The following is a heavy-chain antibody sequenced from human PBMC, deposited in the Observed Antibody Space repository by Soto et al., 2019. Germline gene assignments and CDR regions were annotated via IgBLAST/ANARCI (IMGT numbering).Heavy chain of an antibody. CDR3: ARYSSSLRNFDY. Sequence: SETLSLTCTVSGGSVSSYYWSWIRQPPGKGLECIGCIYYSGSTTHNPALWSRVTISVGTSQTQFSLKLSSVNAAHTAVYYCARYSSSLRNFDYWGQGNLVHASS. V-gene: IGHV4-59*02. CDR1: GGSVSSYY. CDR2: IYYSGST. J-gene: IGHJ4*02. D-gene: IGHD6-6*01.